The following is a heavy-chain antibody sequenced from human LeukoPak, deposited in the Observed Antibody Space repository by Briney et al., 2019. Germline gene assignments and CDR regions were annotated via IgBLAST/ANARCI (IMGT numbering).Heavy chain of an antibody. Sequence: PGGSLRLSCAASGFTFSSFAMSWVRQAPGKGLEWVLSISGSGESTYYADYVKGRFTVSRDNSKNTVNLQLNSLRAEDTAVYYCAKDAIGQYRSYYFDCWGQGTLVTVSS. CDR3: AKDAIGQYRSYYFDC. CDR1: GFTFSSFA. CDR2: ISGSGEST. V-gene: IGHV3-23*01. D-gene: IGHD3-16*02. J-gene: IGHJ4*02.